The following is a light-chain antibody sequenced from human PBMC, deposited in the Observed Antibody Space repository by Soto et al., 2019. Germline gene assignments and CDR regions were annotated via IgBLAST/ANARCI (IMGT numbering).Light chain of an antibody. CDR2: ATS. J-gene: IGKJ1*01. V-gene: IGKV1-39*01. CDR1: RNIDKN. CDR3: QQSYSSPWT. Sequence: DIQMTQSPSSLSASIGDRVTITCRASRNIDKNLNWYQHKPGKAPNLLIYATSALQNGVPSRFSGSGSGTDLTLTVNSLQPEDFEVYFCQQSYSSPWTFGLGTKVQI.